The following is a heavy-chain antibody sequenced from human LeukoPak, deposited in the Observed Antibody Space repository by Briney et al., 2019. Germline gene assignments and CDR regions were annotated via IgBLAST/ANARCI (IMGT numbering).Heavy chain of an antibody. CDR3: ARSSEGRYYYDSSGYSYYYYYMDV. CDR1: DGSISSNSYY. D-gene: IGHD3-22*01. J-gene: IGHJ6*03. V-gene: IGHV4-39*07. Sequence: SETLSLTCTVSDGSISSNSYYLGWIRQPPGKGLEWIANIYYSGNTYYNPSLKSRVTISLDTSKNHFSLKLSSVTAADTAVYYCARSSEGRYYYDSSGYSYYYYYMDVWGKGTTVTISS. CDR2: IYYSGNT.